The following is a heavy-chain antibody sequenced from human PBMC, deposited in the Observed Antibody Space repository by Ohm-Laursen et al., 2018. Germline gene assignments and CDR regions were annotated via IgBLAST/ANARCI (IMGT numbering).Heavy chain of an antibody. CDR1: GGSITSNGYH. CDR2: ISYSGST. Sequence: SQTLSLTCTVSGGSITSNGYHWSWIRQPPGKGLEWIGYISYSGSTYYNPSLRSLVTISLDTSKNQFSLSLTSVTAADTAVYYCARARIAAAESWFDPWGQGTLVTVSS. D-gene: IGHD6-13*01. J-gene: IGHJ5*02. V-gene: IGHV4-31*01. CDR3: ARARIAAAESWFDP.